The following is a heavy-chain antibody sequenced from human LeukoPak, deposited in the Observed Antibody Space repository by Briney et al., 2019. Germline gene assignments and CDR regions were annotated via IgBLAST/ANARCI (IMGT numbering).Heavy chain of an antibody. V-gene: IGHV4-59*01. J-gene: IGHJ5*02. D-gene: IGHD3-22*01. CDR3: ARESWYYDSSGYLYNWFDP. CDR1: GGSISSYY. CDR2: IYYSGST. Sequence: PSETLSLTCTVSGGSISSYYWSWVRQPPAKGLEWIGYIYYSGSTNYNPSLKSRVTISVDTSKNQFSLKLSSVTAADTAVYYCARESWYYDSSGYLYNWFDPWGQGTLVTVSS.